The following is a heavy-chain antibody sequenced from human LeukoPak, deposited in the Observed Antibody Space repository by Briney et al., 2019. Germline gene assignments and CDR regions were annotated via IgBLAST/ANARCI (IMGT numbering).Heavy chain of an antibody. CDR2: IKPDGSEE. CDR3: VRDRGRASTDY. CDR1: GITLGGYW. Sequence: GGSLRLSCAASGITLGGYWMSWVRQAPGKGLEWVANIKPDGSEENYVDSVKGRFTISRDNAKNSLSLQMNSVRADDTAVYYCVRDRGRASTDYWGQGTLVTVSS. V-gene: IGHV3-7*01. D-gene: IGHD1-26*01. J-gene: IGHJ4*02.